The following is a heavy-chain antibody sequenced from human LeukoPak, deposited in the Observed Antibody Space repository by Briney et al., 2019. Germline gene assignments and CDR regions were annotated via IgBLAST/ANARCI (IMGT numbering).Heavy chain of an antibody. V-gene: IGHV4-59*01. CDR3: AREINYFDY. CDR2: IYYSGST. J-gene: IGHJ4*02. CDR1: GGSIRSYY. Sequence: SETLSLTCTVSGGSIRSYYWSWIRQPPGKGLEWIGYIYYSGSTNYNPSLKSRVTISVDTSKNQFSLKLSSVTAADTAVYYCAREINYFDYWGQGTLVTVSS.